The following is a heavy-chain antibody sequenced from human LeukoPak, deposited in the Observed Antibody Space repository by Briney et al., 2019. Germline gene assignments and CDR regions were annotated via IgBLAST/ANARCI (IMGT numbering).Heavy chain of an antibody. CDR3: ARGQWLVDY. J-gene: IGHJ4*02. CDR2: IYYSGSI. V-gene: IGHV4-59*01. CDR1: GGSISSYY. Sequence: SETLSLTCTVSGGSISSYYWSWIRQPPGKGLEWIGYIYYSGSINYNPSLKSRVTISVDTSKNQFSLKLSSVTAADTAVYYCARGQWLVDYWGQGTLVTVSS. D-gene: IGHD6-19*01.